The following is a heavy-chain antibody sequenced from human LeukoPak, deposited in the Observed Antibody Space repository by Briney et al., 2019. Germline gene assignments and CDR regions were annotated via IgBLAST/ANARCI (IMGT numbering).Heavy chain of an antibody. CDR2: IRSKANSYAT. J-gene: IGHJ3*02. D-gene: IGHD3-22*01. CDR1: GFTFSGSA. CDR3: TRPRWGYYDSSGYNDAFDI. Sequence: GGSLRLSCAASGFTFSGSAMHWVRQASGKGLEWVGRIRSKANSYATAYAASVKGRFTISRDDSKNTEYLQMNSLKTEDTAVYYCTRPRWGYYDSSGYNDAFDIWGQGTMVTVSS. V-gene: IGHV3-73*01.